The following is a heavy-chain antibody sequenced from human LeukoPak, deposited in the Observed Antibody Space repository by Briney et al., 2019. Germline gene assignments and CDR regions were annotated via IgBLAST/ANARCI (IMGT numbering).Heavy chain of an antibody. Sequence: SETLSLTCTVSGGSISSYYWSWIRQPPGKGLEWIGYIYYSGSTNYNPSLKSRVTISVDTSKNQFSLKLSSVTAADTAVYYCARLKSLWVRGVIRYYYYYMDVWGKGTTVTISS. D-gene: IGHD3-10*01. CDR1: GGSISSYY. V-gene: IGHV4-59*12. J-gene: IGHJ6*03. CDR2: IYYSGST. CDR3: ARLKSLWVRGVIRYYYYYMDV.